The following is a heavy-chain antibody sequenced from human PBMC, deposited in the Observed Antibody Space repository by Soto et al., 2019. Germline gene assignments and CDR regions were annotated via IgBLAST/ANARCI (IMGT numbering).Heavy chain of an antibody. V-gene: IGHV1-69*01. D-gene: IGHD3-10*01. CDR3: ASSVTRVREVIQYYVEY. CDR1: GGTFSGYA. CDR2: IIPIFGTA. Sequence: ASVPVSCAASGGTFSGYAISWGRPAHRPAVEWMGGIIPIFGTANYAQKFQGRVTITADESTSTANMELSSLRSEDTAVYYWASSVTRVREVIQYYVEYWRPGTRVTVS. J-gene: IGHJ4*02.